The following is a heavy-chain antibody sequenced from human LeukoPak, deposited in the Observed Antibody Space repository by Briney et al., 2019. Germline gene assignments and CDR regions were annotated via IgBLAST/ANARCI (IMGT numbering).Heavy chain of an antibody. J-gene: IGHJ4*02. CDR3: ARRARTTAGGDYFDY. CDR1: GGSISSYY. V-gene: IGHV4-59*08. CDR2: IYYSGNT. Sequence: SETLSLTCTVTGGSISSYYWTWIRQPPGKGLEWIGYIYYSGNTNYNPSLKSRVTISLDTSRNQFSLKLSSVTAADTAVYFCARRARTTAGGDYFDYWGQGTLVTVSS. D-gene: IGHD6-13*01.